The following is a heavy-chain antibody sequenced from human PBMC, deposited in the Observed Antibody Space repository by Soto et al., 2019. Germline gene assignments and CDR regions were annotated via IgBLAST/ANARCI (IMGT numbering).Heavy chain of an antibody. CDR1: GGSISRSSYY. Sequence: SETLSLTCTVSGGSISRSSYYWGWIRQPPGEGLEWIGSMYYSGSTYYNTSLMSRVTISVDTSKNQFSLKLSSVTAADTAVYYCAREGRMGTFDYWGQGALVTVSS. J-gene: IGHJ4*02. CDR3: AREGRMGTFDY. D-gene: IGHD1-1*01. V-gene: IGHV4-39*07. CDR2: MYYSGST.